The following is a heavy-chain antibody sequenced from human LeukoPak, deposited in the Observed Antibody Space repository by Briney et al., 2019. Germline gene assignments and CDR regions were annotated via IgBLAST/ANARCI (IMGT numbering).Heavy chain of an antibody. J-gene: IGHJ4*02. CDR2: IKQDGSEK. V-gene: IGHV3-7*01. D-gene: IGHD4-17*01. CDR3: ARDGRTTVTKGTPTAHYY. CDR1: GFTFSSYW. Sequence: GGSLRLSCAASGFTFSSYWMSWVRQAPGKGLEWVANIKQDGSEKYYVDSVKGRFTISRDNAKNSLYPQMNSLRAEDTAVYYCARDGRTTVTKGTPTAHYYWGQGTLVTVSS.